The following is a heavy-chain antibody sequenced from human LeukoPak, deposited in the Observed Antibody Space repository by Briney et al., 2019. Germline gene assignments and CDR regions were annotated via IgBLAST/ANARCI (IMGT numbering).Heavy chain of an antibody. V-gene: IGHV4-39*01. Sequence: SETLSLTCTVSGGSISSSSAYWGWIRQPPGKGLEWIGSIYYSKNTYYNPSLKSRVTISADMSKNQFSLTLGSVSATDTAVYYCVSPRGFSYGYFDYWGQGTLVTVSS. CDR3: VSPRGFSYGYFDY. CDR1: GGSISSSSAY. CDR2: IYYSKNT. J-gene: IGHJ4*02. D-gene: IGHD5-18*01.